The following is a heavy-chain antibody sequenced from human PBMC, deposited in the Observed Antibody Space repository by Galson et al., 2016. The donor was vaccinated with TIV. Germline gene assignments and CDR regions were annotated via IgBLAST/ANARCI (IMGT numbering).Heavy chain of an antibody. D-gene: IGHD1-1*01. Sequence: QSGAEVKKPGESLKISCRGSGYSFSDYWIAWVRQMPGKGLEWMGIIYPGDSHTKYSPSLQGQVTMSADKSTSSAYLQWSSLKASDSAMYYCARQPRTTMVQLEVYYYFDVWGKGTTVTVSS. CDR3: ARQPRTTMVQLEVYYYFDV. CDR2: IYPGDSHT. V-gene: IGHV5-51*01. J-gene: IGHJ6*03. CDR1: GYSFSDYW.